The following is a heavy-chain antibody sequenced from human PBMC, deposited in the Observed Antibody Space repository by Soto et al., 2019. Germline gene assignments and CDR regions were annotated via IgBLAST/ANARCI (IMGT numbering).Heavy chain of an antibody. D-gene: IGHD3-22*01. CDR3: ARDRAAFGYYYDSSGYYQSRPGEPDFDY. Sequence: SXTMSLACTVSGGSVISCSYYWSWIRQPPGKGLEWIGYIYYSGSTNYNPSLKSRVTISVDTSKNQFSLKLSSVTAADTAVYYCARDRAAFGYYYDSSGYYQSRPGEPDFDYWGQGTLVTVSS. J-gene: IGHJ4*02. CDR1: GGSVISCSYY. V-gene: IGHV4-61*01. CDR2: IYYSGST.